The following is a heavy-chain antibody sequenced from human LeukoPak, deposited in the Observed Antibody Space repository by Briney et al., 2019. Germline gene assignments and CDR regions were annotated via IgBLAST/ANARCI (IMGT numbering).Heavy chain of an antibody. CDR2: ISGSGGST. V-gene: IGHV3-23*01. J-gene: IGHJ5*02. CDR3: AISPRDTYSGGWPRFDP. CDR1: GFTFSSYA. Sequence: GGSLRLSCAASGFTFSSYAMSWVRQAPGKGLEWVSAISGSGGSTYYADSVKGRFTISRDNSKNTLYLQMNSLRAEDTAVYYCAISPRDTYSGGWPRFDPWGQGTLVTVSS. D-gene: IGHD6-19*01.